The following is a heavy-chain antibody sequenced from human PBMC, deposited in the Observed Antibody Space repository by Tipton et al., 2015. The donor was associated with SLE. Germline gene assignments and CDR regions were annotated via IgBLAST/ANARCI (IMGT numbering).Heavy chain of an antibody. D-gene: IGHD3-3*01. CDR3: ARSSYYDFWSGGEYFQH. CDR2: INSDGSST. V-gene: IGHV3-74*01. CDR1: GFTFSSYW. Sequence: SLRLSCAASGFTFSSYWMYWVRQAPGKGLVWVSRINSDGSSTSYADSVKGRFTISRDNAKNTLYLQMNSLRAEDTAVYYCARSSYYDFWSGGEYFQHWGQGTLVTVSS. J-gene: IGHJ1*01.